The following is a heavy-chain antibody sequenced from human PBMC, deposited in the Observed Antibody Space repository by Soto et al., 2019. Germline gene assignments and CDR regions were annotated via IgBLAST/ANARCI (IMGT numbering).Heavy chain of an antibody. J-gene: IGHJ4*02. D-gene: IGHD3-22*01. CDR1: GFTFSSYA. Sequence: PGGSLRLSCAASGFTFSSYAMSWVRQAPGKGLEWVSAISGSGGSTYYADSVKGRFTISRDNSKNTLYLQMNSLRAEDTAVYYCAKSFYYDSSGPSFDYWGQGTLVTVSS. CDR2: ISGSGGST. CDR3: AKSFYYDSSGPSFDY. V-gene: IGHV3-23*01.